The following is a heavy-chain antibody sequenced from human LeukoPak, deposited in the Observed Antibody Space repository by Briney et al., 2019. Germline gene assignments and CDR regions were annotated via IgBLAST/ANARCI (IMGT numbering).Heavy chain of an antibody. CDR3: AREATKVKSQYYYYYYMDV. Sequence: PSETLSLTCTVSGGSISNYYWNYIRQPPGKGLEWIGYIYYSGITNYNPSLKSRVTISVDTSKNQFSLKLSSVTAADTAVYYCAREATKVKSQYYYYYYMDVWGKGTTVTVSS. J-gene: IGHJ6*03. V-gene: IGHV4-59*01. CDR2: IYYSGIT. D-gene: IGHD5-12*01. CDR1: GGSISNYY.